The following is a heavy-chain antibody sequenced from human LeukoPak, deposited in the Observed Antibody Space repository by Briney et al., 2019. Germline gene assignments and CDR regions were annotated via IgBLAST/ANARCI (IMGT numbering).Heavy chain of an antibody. J-gene: IGHJ5*02. CDR3: ARGTSSGNSNWFDP. Sequence: GASVKVSCKASGYTFTGYYIHWVRQAPGQGLEWMGRFNPNSGGTNYAQKFQDRVTMTRDTSISTAHMELSRLRSDDTAVYYCARGTSSGNSNWFDPWGQGTLVTVSS. CDR2: FNPNSGGT. CDR1: GYTFTGYY. V-gene: IGHV1-2*06. D-gene: IGHD4-23*01.